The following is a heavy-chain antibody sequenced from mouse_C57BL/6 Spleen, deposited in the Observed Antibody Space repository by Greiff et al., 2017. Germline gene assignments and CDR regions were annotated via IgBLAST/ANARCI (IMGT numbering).Heavy chain of an antibody. D-gene: IGHD1-1*01. CDR2: IDPSDSYT. J-gene: IGHJ4*01. V-gene: IGHV1-69*01. Sequence: QVQLQQPGAELVMPGASVKLSCKASGYTFTSYWMHWVKQRPGQGLEWIGEIDPSDSYTNYNQKFKGKSTLTVDKSSSTAYMQLSSLTSEDSAVYYCALITTVVGYAMDYWGQGTSVTVSS. CDR1: GYTFTSYW. CDR3: ALITTVVGYAMDY.